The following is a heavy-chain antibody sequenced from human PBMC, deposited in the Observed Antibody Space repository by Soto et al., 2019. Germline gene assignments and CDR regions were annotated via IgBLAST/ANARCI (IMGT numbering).Heavy chain of an antibody. CDR1: RLTFNIYE. D-gene: IGHD5-12*01. Sequence: GGSLRLSCAASRLTFNIYEMHWVRHATGKGLEWVSYISGSGSVVYYADSVKGRFTISRDNTRNSLYLQMNSLRDEDTALYYCVRYCSTTLCNGVATRIFDYWGQGTLVTVSS. CDR3: VRYCSTTLCNGVATRIFDY. CDR2: ISGSGSVV. V-gene: IGHV3-48*03. J-gene: IGHJ4*02.